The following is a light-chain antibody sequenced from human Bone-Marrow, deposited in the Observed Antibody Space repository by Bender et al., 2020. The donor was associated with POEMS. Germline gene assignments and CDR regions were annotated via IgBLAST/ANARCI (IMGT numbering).Light chain of an antibody. CDR1: TSDDDDFKS. CDR2: EDT. V-gene: IGLV2-14*01. J-gene: IGLJ2*01. Sequence: QSALTQPASVSGSPGQSVTISCTGATSDDDDFKSVTWYQQQPGRPPKLLIYEDTSRPSEISDRFSAFKSAITASLTISSLLPEDEGHYHCSSYTSTSTLLFGGGTLLTVL. CDR3: SSYTSTSTLL.